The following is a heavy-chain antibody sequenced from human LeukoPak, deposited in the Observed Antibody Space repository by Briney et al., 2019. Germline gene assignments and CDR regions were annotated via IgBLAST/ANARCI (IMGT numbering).Heavy chain of an antibody. V-gene: IGHV1-46*01. CDR1: GYTFTSYY. J-gene: IGHJ4*02. D-gene: IGHD3-22*01. Sequence: ASVKVSCKASGYTFTSYYMHWVRQAPGQGLEWMGIINPSGGSTSYAQKFQGRVTMTRDTSTNTVYMELSSLRSEDTAVYYCARDSEYDSSGYPGDYWGQGTLVTVSS. CDR3: ARDSEYDSSGYPGDY. CDR2: INPSGGST.